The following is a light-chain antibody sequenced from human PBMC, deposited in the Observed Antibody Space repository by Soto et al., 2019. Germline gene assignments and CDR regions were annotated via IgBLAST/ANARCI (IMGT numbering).Light chain of an antibody. V-gene: IGLV1-51*01. Sequence: QSVLTQPPSVSSAPGQKFTISCSGSSSNIGNNYVSWYQQLPGTAPKLLIYDNNKRPSGIPDRFSGSKSGTSATLGITGLQTGDEADYYGGTWDSSLCGVLFGGGTKLTVL. CDR2: DNN. CDR3: GTWDSSLCGVL. CDR1: SSNIGNNY. J-gene: IGLJ2*01.